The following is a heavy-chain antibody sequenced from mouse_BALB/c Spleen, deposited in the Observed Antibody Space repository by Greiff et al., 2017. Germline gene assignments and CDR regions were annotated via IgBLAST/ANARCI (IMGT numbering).Heavy chain of an antibody. V-gene: IGHV1-69*02. CDR1: GYTFTSYW. D-gene: IGHD2-4*01. Sequence: VQLQQPGAELVRPGASVKLSCKASGYTFTSYWINWVKQRPGQGLEWIGNIYPSDSYTNYNQKFKDKATLTVDKSSSTAYMQLSSPTSEDSAVYYCARAYYDYDGTFDYWGQGTTLTVSS. CDR2: IYPSDSYT. CDR3: ARAYYDYDGTFDY. J-gene: IGHJ2*01.